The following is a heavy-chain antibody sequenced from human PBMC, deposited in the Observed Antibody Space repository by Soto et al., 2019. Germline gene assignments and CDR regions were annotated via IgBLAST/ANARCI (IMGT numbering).Heavy chain of an antibody. V-gene: IGHV5-51*01. D-gene: IGHD6-6*01. Sequence: EVQLVQSGAEVKKPGESLKISCKGSGYRFTFYWIGWVRQMPGKGLEWMGIIHPADSDTRYSPSFQGQVSFSADKSINTAYLQWSSLKASESAIYYCARHTGAGQLVLDYWGPGTLVTVSS. CDR1: GYRFTFYW. CDR3: ARHTGAGQLVLDY. CDR2: IHPADSDT. J-gene: IGHJ4*02.